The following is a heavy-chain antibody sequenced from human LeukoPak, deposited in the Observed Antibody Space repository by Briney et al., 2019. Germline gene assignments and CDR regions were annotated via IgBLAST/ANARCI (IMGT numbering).Heavy chain of an antibody. D-gene: IGHD3-22*01. CDR2: INHSGST. J-gene: IGHJ6*03. CDR3: ARSKTVGYYDDSKGRWGDGRYMDV. Sequence: SEALSLTCAVYGGSFSGYYWSWIRQPPGKGLEWIGEINHSGSTNYNPSLKSRVTISVDTSKNQFSLKLSSVAAADTAVYYCARSKTVGYYDDSKGRWGDGRYMDVWGKGTTVTVSS. CDR1: GGSFSGYY. V-gene: IGHV4-34*01.